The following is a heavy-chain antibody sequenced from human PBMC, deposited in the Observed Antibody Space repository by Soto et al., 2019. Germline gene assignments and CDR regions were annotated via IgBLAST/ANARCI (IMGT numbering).Heavy chain of an antibody. J-gene: IGHJ4*02. CDR3: ARSSTYGSGSYCADF. D-gene: IGHD3-10*01. CDR1: VYSFSNYL. CDR2: INAGNGNT. Sequence: ASVKVSCKASVYSFSNYLIHWVRQAPGQRLEWMGWINAGNGNTKYSQKFQDRVTFTRDTSATTAYMELSTLTSEDTTVYFCARSSTYGSGSYCADFWGQGTLVTVSS. V-gene: IGHV1-3*01.